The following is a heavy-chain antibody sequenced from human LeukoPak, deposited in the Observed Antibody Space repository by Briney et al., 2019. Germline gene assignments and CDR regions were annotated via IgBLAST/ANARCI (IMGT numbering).Heavy chain of an antibody. CDR1: GFTFGDYA. V-gene: IGHV3-49*04. CDR3: TRTYYYDSSGYPYFDY. CDR2: IRSKAYGGTT. J-gene: IGHJ4*02. Sequence: GGSLRLSCTASGFTFGDYAMSWVRQAPGKGLEWVGFIRSKAYGGTTEYAASVKGRFTISRDDSKSIAYLQMNSLKTEDTAVYYCTRTYYYDSSGYPYFDYWGQGTLVAVSS. D-gene: IGHD3-22*01.